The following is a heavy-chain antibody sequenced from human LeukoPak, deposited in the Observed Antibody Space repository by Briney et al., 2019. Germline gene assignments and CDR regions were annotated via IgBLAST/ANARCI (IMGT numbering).Heavy chain of an antibody. J-gene: IGHJ3*02. CDR2: IKQDGSEK. CDR1: GFTFSSYW. Sequence: GGTLRLSCAASGFTFSSYWMSWVRQAPGKGLEWVANIKQDGSEKYYVDSVKGRFTISRDNAKNSLYLQMNSLRAEDTAVYYCASEGYYKDAFDIWGQGTMVTVSS. CDR3: ASEGYYKDAFDI. V-gene: IGHV3-7*01. D-gene: IGHD3-22*01.